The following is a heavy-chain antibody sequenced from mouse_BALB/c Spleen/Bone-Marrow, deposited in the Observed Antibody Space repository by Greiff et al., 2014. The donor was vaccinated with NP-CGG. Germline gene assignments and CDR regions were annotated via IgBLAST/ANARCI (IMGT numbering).Heavy chain of an antibody. CDR1: GFSLTSYG. V-gene: IGHV2-9*02. J-gene: IGHJ1*01. CDR2: IWAGGST. Sequence: QLQLKQSGPGLVAPSQSLSITCTVSGFSLTSYGVHWVRQPPGKGLEWLGVIWAGGSTNYNSALMSRLSISKDNSKSQVFLKMNSLQTDDTAVYYCARVYLWYFDVWGAGTTVTVSS. D-gene: IGHD2-3*01. CDR3: ARVYLWYFDV.